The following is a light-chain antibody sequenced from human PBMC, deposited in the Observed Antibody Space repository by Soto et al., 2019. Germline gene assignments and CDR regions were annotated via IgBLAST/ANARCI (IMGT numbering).Light chain of an antibody. J-gene: IGKJ2*01. V-gene: IGKV1-5*01. CDR3: QHYNSYLYT. CDR2: DAS. CDR1: QSISSW. Sequence: DIQMTQSPSTLSVSVGDRVTITCRASQSISSWLAWYQQKPGKAPKVLIYDASSLKSGVSSRFSDSESGTEFTLTISNLQPDDFATYYCQHYNSYLYTFGQGTKLEIK.